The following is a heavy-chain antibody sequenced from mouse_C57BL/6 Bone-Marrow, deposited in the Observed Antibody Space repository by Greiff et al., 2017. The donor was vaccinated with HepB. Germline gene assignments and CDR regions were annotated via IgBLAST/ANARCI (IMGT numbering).Heavy chain of an antibody. Sequence: QVRLQQSGAELARPGASVKMSCKASGYTFTSYGISWVKQRTGQGLEWIGEIYPRSGNTYYNEKFKGKATLTADKSSSTAYMELRSLTSEDSAVYFCARSILRPSGFDYWGQGTTLTVSS. CDR3: ARSILRPSGFDY. J-gene: IGHJ2*01. D-gene: IGHD1-1*01. V-gene: IGHV1-81*01. CDR2: IYPRSGNT. CDR1: GYTFTSYG.